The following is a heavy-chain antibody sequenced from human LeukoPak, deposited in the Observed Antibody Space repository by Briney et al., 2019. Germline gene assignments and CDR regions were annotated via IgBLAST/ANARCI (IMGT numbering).Heavy chain of an antibody. V-gene: IGHV4-34*01. CDR3: ARATIFGVVIARDFDY. CDR1: GGSFSGYY. J-gene: IGHJ4*02. CDR2: INHSGST. D-gene: IGHD3-3*01. Sequence: SSETLSLTCAVYGGSFSGYYWSWIRQPPGKGLEWIGEINHSGSTNYNPSLKSRVTISVDTSKNQFSLKLSSVTAADTAVYYCARATIFGVVIARDFDYWGQGTLVTVSS.